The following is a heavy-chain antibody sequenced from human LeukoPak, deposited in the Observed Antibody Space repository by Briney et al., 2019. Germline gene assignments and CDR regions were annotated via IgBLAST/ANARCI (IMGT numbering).Heavy chain of an antibody. Sequence: GGSLRLSCAASGFTFSSYWMHWVRQAPGKGLVWVSRINGDGRSTTYADSAKGRFTISRDNAKNTLYLQMNSLRAEDTAVYYCARAARELRLYWGQGTLVTVSS. CDR2: INGDGRST. J-gene: IGHJ4*02. CDR3: ARAARELRLY. V-gene: IGHV3-74*01. CDR1: GFTFSSYW. D-gene: IGHD1-26*01.